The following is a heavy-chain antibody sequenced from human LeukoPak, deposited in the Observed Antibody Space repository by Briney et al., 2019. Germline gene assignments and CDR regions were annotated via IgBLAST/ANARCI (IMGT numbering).Heavy chain of an antibody. CDR1: GGSFSGYY. Sequence: SETLSLTCAVYGGSFSGYYWSWIRQPPGKGLEWIGEINHSGSTNYNPSLKSRVTISVDTSKNQFSLKLSSVTAADTAVYYCARGIAVAGGNLYWFDPWGQGTLVTVSS. CDR2: INHSGST. D-gene: IGHD6-19*01. CDR3: ARGIAVAGGNLYWFDP. V-gene: IGHV4-34*01. J-gene: IGHJ5*02.